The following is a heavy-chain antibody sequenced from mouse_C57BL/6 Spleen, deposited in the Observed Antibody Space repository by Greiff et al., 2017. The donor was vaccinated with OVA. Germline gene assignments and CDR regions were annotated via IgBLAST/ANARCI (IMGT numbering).Heavy chain of an antibody. CDR3: ARGGKAWFAY. Sequence: EVQLQQSGPELVKPGASVKISCKASGYTFTDYYMNWVKQSHGKSLEWIGDINPNNGGTSYNQKFKGKATLTVDKSSSTAYMELRSLTSEDSAVYYCARGGKAWFAYWGQGTLVTVSA. CDR2: INPNNGGT. CDR1: GYTFTDYY. D-gene: IGHD1-1*01. J-gene: IGHJ3*01. V-gene: IGHV1-26*01.